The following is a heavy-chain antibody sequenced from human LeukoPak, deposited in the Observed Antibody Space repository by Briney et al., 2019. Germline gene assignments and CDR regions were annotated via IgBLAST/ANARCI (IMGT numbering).Heavy chain of an antibody. CDR1: GYTFTSYS. V-gene: IGHV1-3*01. J-gene: IGHJ4*02. CDR3: ARGLRIQLWYLLDY. D-gene: IGHD5-18*01. Sequence: ASVKVSCKASGYTFTSYSMHWVGQAPGQRPGWMGWVNAGNGNTKYSQKFQGRVTITRDTSASTAYMELSSLRSEDTAVYYCARGLRIQLWYLLDYWGQGTLVTVSS. CDR2: VNAGNGNT.